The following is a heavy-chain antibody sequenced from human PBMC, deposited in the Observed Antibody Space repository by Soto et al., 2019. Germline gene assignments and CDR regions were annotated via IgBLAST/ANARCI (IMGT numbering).Heavy chain of an antibody. CDR1: GFTFSSYS. Sequence: GSLRLSCAASGFTFSSYSMNWVRQAPGKGLEWVSSISSSSSYIYYADSVKGRFTISRDNAKNSLYLQMNSLRAEDTAVYYCARDLPERYYYDSSGYFLRWFDPWGQGTLVTVSS. D-gene: IGHD3-22*01. CDR2: ISSSSSYI. J-gene: IGHJ5*02. V-gene: IGHV3-21*01. CDR3: ARDLPERYYYDSSGYFLRWFDP.